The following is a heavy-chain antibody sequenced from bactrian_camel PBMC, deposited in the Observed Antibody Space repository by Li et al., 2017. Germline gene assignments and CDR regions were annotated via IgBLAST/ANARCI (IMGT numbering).Heavy chain of an antibody. CDR2: IEKGGYKT. CDR3: AADRLACLTPMPRPMSPRAYNL. D-gene: IGHD1*01. V-gene: IGHV3S40*01. J-gene: IGHJ4*01. Sequence: VQLVESGGGSVEPGGTLRLSCVASGFAFSRADMSWFRQAPGKGLEWVSTIEKGGYKTYYADSVKGRFTISRDDAKNTVLLQMSSLKPEDTAMYYCAADRLACLTPMPRPMSPRAYNLWGQGTQGTV. CDR1: GFAFSRAD.